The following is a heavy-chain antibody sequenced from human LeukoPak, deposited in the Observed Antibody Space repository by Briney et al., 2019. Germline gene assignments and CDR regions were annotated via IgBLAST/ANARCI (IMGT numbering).Heavy chain of an antibody. J-gene: IGHJ4*02. CDR2: ISGSGGST. V-gene: IGHV3-23*01. Sequence: PGGSLRLSCAASGFTFSSYAMSWVRQAPGKGLEWVSAISGSGGSTYYADSVKGRFTISRDNSKNTLFLQMNSLRAEDTAVYYCAKAFTYYYDTSGYYHFDYWGQGTLVTVSS. CDR3: AKAFTYYYDTSGYYHFDY. CDR1: GFTFSSYA. D-gene: IGHD3-22*01.